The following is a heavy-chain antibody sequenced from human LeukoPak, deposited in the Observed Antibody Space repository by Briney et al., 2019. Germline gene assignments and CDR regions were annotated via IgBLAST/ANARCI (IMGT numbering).Heavy chain of an antibody. CDR1: GFTFSRYG. J-gene: IGHJ4*02. CDR3: AKDKDAGYSSSWTGFDY. Sequence: LPGGSLRLSCAASGFTFSRYGIHWVRQAPGRGLEWMSFIRYDGGNKYYADSVKGRFTISRDNSKNTLYLQMNSLRADDTAVYYCAKDKDAGYSSSWTGFDYWGQGTLVTVSS. V-gene: IGHV3-30*02. CDR2: IRYDGGNK. D-gene: IGHD6-13*01.